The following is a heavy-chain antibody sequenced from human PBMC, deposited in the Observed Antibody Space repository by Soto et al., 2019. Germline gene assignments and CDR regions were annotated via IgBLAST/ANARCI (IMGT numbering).Heavy chain of an antibody. D-gene: IGHD1-26*01. CDR2: IYYSGST. V-gene: IGHV4-59*01. CDR1: GGSISSYY. J-gene: IGHJ2*01. CDR3: ARGGWDAWYFDL. Sequence: SETLSLTCTVSGGSISSYYWSWIRQPPGKGLEWIGYIYYSGSTNYNPSLKSRVTISVDTSKNQFSLKLSSVTAADTAVYYCARGGWDAWYFDLWGRGTLVTVSS.